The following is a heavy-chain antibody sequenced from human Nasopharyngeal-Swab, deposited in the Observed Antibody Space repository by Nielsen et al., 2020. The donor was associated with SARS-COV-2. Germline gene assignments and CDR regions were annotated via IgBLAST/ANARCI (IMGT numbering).Heavy chain of an antibody. CDR2: ISSSSSYT. Sequence: GESLKISCAASGFTFSDYYMSWIRQAPGKGLEWVSYISSSSSYTNYADSVKGRFTISRDNAKNSLYLQMNSLRAEDTAVYYCARDRRNYYGSGSNNWFDPWGQGTLVTVSS. CDR3: ARDRRNYYGSGSNNWFDP. V-gene: IGHV3-11*05. CDR1: GFTFSDYY. J-gene: IGHJ5*02. D-gene: IGHD3-10*01.